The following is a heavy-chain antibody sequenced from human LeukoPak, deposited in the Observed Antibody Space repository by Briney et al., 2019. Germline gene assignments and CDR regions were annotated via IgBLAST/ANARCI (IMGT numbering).Heavy chain of an antibody. J-gene: IGHJ4*02. D-gene: IGHD2-15*01. CDR2: MNPNSGNT. CDR3: ARAHCSGGSCYYFDY. V-gene: IGHV1-8*01. CDR1: GYTFTSYD. Sequence: GTSVKVSCKASGYTFTSYDIDWVRQATGQGLEWIGWMNPNSGNTGYAQKFQGRVTMTRNTSISTAYMELSSLRSEDTAVYYCARAHCSGGSCYYFDYWGRGTLVTVSS.